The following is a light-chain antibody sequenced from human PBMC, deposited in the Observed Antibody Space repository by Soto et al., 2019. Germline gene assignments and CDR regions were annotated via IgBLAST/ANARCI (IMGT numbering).Light chain of an antibody. Sequence: EIVMTQSPATLSVSPGERATLSCRASQSVSSNLAWYQQKPGQDTRLLIYGASTRSTGIPARFSGSGSGTEFTLTNISLQSEDFAVYYCQQYNNWPPWKFGQGTKVEIK. CDR1: QSVSSN. J-gene: IGKJ1*01. V-gene: IGKV3-15*01. CDR3: QQYNNWPPWK. CDR2: GAS.